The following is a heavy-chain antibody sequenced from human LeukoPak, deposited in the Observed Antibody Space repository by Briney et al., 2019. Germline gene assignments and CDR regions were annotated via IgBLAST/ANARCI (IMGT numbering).Heavy chain of an antibody. CDR3: ARTVPGYFFGS. J-gene: IGHJ4*02. CDR1: GFTFSSYW. CDR2: INTDGSST. V-gene: IGHV3-74*01. Sequence: RPGGSLRLSCAASGFTFSSYWMHWVRQAPGMGLVWVSRINTDGSSTSYADSVKGRFTISRDSAKNTLYLQMNSLRAEDTAVYYCARTVPGYFFGSWGQGTLVTVSS. D-gene: IGHD3-10*01.